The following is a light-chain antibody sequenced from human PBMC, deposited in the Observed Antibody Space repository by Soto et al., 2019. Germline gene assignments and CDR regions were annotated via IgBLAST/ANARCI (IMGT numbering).Light chain of an antibody. Sequence: QSALTQPPSASGTPGQRVTISCSGSSSNIGSNTVNWYQHLPGTAPKLLIYTNNQRPSGVPDRFSGSKSGTSASLAISGLQSEDEADYYCASWDDSLNGYVFAAGTKLTVL. J-gene: IGLJ1*01. CDR3: ASWDDSLNGYV. CDR2: TNN. CDR1: SSNIGSNT. V-gene: IGLV1-44*01.